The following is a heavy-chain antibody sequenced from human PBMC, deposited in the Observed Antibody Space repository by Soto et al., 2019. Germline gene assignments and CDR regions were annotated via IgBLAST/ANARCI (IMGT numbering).Heavy chain of an antibody. D-gene: IGHD4-17*01. CDR3: AKDGSGYGDSFYHSMAV. CDR2: ISGSGGSR. J-gene: IGHJ6*03. V-gene: IGHV3-23*01. Sequence: EVQLLESGGGLVQPGGSLRLSCAASGFTFSSYAMSWVRQAPGKGLEWVSVISGSGGSRYYADSVKGRFTISRDNSKSTLYMQMNSLRAEHTAIYYCAKDGSGYGDSFYHSMAVWGKGTTVTVSS. CDR1: GFTFSSYA.